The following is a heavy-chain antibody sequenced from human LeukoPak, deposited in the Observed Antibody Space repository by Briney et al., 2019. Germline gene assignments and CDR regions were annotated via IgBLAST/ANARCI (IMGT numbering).Heavy chain of an antibody. Sequence: GGSLRLSCAASGFTFSSYGMHWVRQAPGKGLEWVAFIRSDGSNKYYADSVKGRFTISRDNSKLYLQMNSLRAEDTAVYYCALGGAAYWGQGTLVTVSS. V-gene: IGHV3-30*02. CDR3: ALGGAAY. CDR2: IRSDGSNK. CDR1: GFTFSSYG. J-gene: IGHJ4*02. D-gene: IGHD3-16*01.